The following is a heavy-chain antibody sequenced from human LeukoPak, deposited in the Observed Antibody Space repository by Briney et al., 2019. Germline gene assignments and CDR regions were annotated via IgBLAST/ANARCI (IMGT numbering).Heavy chain of an antibody. D-gene: IGHD2-2*02. Sequence: SQTLSLTCTVSGGSISSGSYYWSWIRQPAGKGLGWIGRIYTSGSTNYNPSLKSRVTISVDTSKNQFSLKLSSVTAADTAVYYCASSFNGGYCSSTSCYNRFDYWGQGTLVTVSS. CDR1: GGSISSGSYY. CDR2: IYTSGST. J-gene: IGHJ4*02. CDR3: ASSFNGGYCSSTSCYNRFDY. V-gene: IGHV4-61*02.